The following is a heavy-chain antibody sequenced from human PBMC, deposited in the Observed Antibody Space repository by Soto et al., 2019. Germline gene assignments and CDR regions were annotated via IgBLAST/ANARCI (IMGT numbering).Heavy chain of an antibody. CDR3: ARPWGQLSTYYYGMDT. V-gene: IGHV3-30-3*01. CDR1: GFTFRNYA. Sequence: QVHLVESGGGVVQPGRSLTLSCAASGFTFRNYAMHWFRQAPGKGLEWVATISYDGDNKYYTDSVKGPFTISRDNSKNTLYLQMNSLRPEDTAVYYCARPWGQLSTYYYGMDTWGQGTTVTVSS. J-gene: IGHJ6*02. CDR2: ISYDGDNK. D-gene: IGHD3-16*01.